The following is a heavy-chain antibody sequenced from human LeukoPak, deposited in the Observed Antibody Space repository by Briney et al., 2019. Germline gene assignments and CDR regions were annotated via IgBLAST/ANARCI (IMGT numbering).Heavy chain of an antibody. V-gene: IGHV3-48*03. CDR2: ISPSGTTI. CDR3: ARDPRGPDY. CDR1: GFTFSRYE. J-gene: IGHJ4*02. Sequence: GSLRLSCAVSGFTFSRYEMSWVRQAPGKGLECISYISPSGTTIYYVDSVKGRFIISRDNAKDSLYLQINSLRVEDTAVYYCARDPRGPDYWGQGTLVTVSS.